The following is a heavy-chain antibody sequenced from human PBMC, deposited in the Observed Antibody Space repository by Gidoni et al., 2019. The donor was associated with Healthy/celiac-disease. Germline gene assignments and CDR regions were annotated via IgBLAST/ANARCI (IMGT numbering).Heavy chain of an antibody. V-gene: IGHV4-39*07. CDR1: DGSISSNSYY. Sequence: QLQLQESGPGMVKPSETLSRPCTVDDGSISSNSYYWGWLRQPPGKGLEWIGSISYSGSTYYNPSLKSRVTISVDTSKNQFSLKLSSVAAADTAVYYCANYYGDEYSFDYWGQGTLVPVSS. CDR2: ISYSGST. CDR3: ANYYGDEYSFDY. J-gene: IGHJ4*02. D-gene: IGHD4-17*01.